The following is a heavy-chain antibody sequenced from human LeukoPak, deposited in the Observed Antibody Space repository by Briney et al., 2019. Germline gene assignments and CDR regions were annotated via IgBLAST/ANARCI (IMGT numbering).Heavy chain of an antibody. J-gene: IGHJ6*02. CDR1: GYTFTSYD. V-gene: IGHV1-8*01. Sequence: ASVKVSCKASGYTFTSYDINWVRQATGQGLEWMGWMNPNSGNTGYAQKFQGRVTMTRNTSISTAYMELSSLRSEDTAVYYCATATMIADGMDVWGQGTTVTVSS. CDR3: ATATMIADGMDV. D-gene: IGHD3-22*01. CDR2: MNPNSGNT.